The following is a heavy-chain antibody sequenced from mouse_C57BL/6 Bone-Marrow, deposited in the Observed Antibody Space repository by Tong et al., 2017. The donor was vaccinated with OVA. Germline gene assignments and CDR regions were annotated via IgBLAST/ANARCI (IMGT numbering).Heavy chain of an antibody. D-gene: IGHD1-1*01. V-gene: IGHV1-23*01. CDR1: GYTFTDYE. J-gene: IGHJ3*01. CDR3: ARRYYGSPTGGFAY. Sequence: VQLQESGAELVRPGASVKLSCKASGYTFTDYEMHCVKQTPVHGLEWIGAIDPETCGTAYNQKFKDKATLTADKSSSTAYMQLSSLTSEGSAVYYCARRYYGSPTGGFAYWGQGTLVTVSA. CDR2: IDPETCGT.